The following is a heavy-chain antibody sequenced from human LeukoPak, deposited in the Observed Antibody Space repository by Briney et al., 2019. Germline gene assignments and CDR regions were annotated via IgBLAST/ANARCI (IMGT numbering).Heavy chain of an antibody. CDR2: ISYDGSNK. CDR1: GFTFSSYA. D-gene: IGHD2-2*01. V-gene: IGHV3-30-3*01. Sequence: GSLRLSCAASGFTFSSYAMHWVRQAPGKGLEWVAVISYDGSNKYYADSVKGRFTISRDNSKNTLYLQMNSLRAEDTAMYYCAKGGVPVVSPAVNWGQGTLVTVSS. J-gene: IGHJ4*02. CDR3: AKGGVPVVSPAVN.